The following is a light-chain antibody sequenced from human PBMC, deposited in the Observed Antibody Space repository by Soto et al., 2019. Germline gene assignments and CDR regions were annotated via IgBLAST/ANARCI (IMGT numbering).Light chain of an antibody. J-gene: IGLJ2*01. CDR3: SSYTTDNTLVI. CDR2: EVN. CDR1: NSDIGGFNY. V-gene: IGLV2-14*01. Sequence: QSALTQPASVSGSPGQSITISCTGTNSDIGGFNYVSWFQHHPHKAPKLMIYEVNNRPSGVSHRFSGSRSGNTASLTISGLQAEDEADYYCSSYTTDNTLVIFGGGTQLTVL.